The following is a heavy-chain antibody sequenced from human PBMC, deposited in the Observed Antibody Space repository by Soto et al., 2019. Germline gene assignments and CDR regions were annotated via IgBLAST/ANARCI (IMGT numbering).Heavy chain of an antibody. Sequence: QITLKESGPTLVKPTQTLMLTCAFSGFSLSTNGVGVGWIRQPPGKALEWLALIYWNNDERYSPSLKNRLTITKDTSKNQVVLTMTNVDPVDTATYYCTHRRTGYCSGGSCDVTDPRDAFDIWGQGTMVTVSS. J-gene: IGHJ3*02. CDR1: GFSLSTNGVG. V-gene: IGHV2-5*01. CDR3: THRRTGYCSGGSCDVTDPRDAFDI. CDR2: IYWNNDE. D-gene: IGHD2-15*01.